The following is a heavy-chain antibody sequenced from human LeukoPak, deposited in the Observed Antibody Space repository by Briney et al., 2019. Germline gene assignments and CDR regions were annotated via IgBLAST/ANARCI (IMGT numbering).Heavy chain of an antibody. Sequence: SETLSLTCAVYGGSFSGYYWSWIRQPPGKGLEWIGEINHSGSTNYNPSLKSRVTISVDTSKNQFSLKLSSVTAADTAVYYCARLLLATPFRGDHDYWGQGTLVTVSS. D-gene: IGHD2-21*02. CDR1: GGSFSGYY. CDR3: ARLLLATPFRGDHDY. CDR2: INHSGST. V-gene: IGHV4-34*01. J-gene: IGHJ4*02.